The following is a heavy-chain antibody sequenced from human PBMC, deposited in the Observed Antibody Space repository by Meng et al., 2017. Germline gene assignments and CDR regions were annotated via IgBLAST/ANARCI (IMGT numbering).Heavy chain of an antibody. CDR2: ISVDGSQT. CDR3: VRISTLVTTL. CDR1: GVPFTDHW. D-gene: IGHD4-17*01. Sequence: GESLKISCAASGVPFTDHWMHWVRQAPGKGLVWVSHISVDGSQTGYADSVKGRFTITRDNAQNTLYLHMDSLRAEDTAVHFCVRISTLVTTLWGQGTLVTVSS. V-gene: IGHV3-74*01. J-gene: IGHJ4*02.